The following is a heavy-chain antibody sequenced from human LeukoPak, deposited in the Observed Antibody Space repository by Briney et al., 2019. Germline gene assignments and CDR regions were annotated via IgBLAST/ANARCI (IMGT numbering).Heavy chain of an antibody. J-gene: IGHJ4*02. CDR3: ARDGFGSSWYIDY. Sequence: GGSLRLSCAASGFTFSSYEMNWVRQAPGKGLEWASYTSSSGSTYYYADSVKGRFTISRDNAKNSLYLQMNSLRAEDTAVYYCARDGFGSSWYIDYWGQGSLVTVSS. V-gene: IGHV3-48*03. CDR1: GFTFSSYE. D-gene: IGHD6-13*01. CDR2: TSSSGSTY.